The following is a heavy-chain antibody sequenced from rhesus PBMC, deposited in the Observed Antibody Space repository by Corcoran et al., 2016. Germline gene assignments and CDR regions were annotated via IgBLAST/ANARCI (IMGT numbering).Heavy chain of an antibody. D-gene: IGHD6-25*01. Sequence: EVQLVESGGGLVQPGGSLRLSCAASGFTFSNYYMHWVRQAQGKGLEWVGFIRSKAYGGTAEYAASVKGRFTISRDDSKSITYMQMSSLKTEDTGVYYYTRDRMIAAYYFDYWGQGVLVAVSS. CDR2: IRSKAYGGTA. CDR1: GFTFSNYY. V-gene: IGHV3-184*01. J-gene: IGHJ4*01. CDR3: TRDRMIAAYYFDY.